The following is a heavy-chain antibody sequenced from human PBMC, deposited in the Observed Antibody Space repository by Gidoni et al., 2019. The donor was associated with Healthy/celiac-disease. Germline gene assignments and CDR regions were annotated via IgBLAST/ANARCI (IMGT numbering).Heavy chain of an antibody. CDR1: GFTFSSYS. V-gene: IGHV3-48*01. D-gene: IGHD3-22*01. Sequence: EVQLVESGGGLVQPGGSLRLSCAASGFTFSSYSMNWVRQAPGKGLEWVSYISSSSSTIYYADSVKGRFTISRDNAKNSLYLQMNSLRAEDTAVYYCARDWSSLGYYDSSGYFYYWGQGTLVTVSS. CDR2: ISSSSSTI. J-gene: IGHJ4*02. CDR3: ARDWSSLGYYDSSGYFYY.